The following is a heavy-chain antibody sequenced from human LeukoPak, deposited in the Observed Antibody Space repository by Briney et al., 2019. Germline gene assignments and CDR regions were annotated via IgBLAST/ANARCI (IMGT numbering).Heavy chain of an antibody. CDR1: GYTFTGYY. V-gene: IGHV1-2*02. Sequence: ASVKVSCKASGYTFTGYYMHWVRQAPGQGLEWMGWINPNSGGTNYAQKFQGRVTMTRDTSISTAYMELSRLRSDDTAVYYCATEPYYGSGSYWRFDYWGQGTLVTVSS. CDR2: INPNSGGT. J-gene: IGHJ4*02. CDR3: ATEPYYGSGSYWRFDY. D-gene: IGHD3-10*01.